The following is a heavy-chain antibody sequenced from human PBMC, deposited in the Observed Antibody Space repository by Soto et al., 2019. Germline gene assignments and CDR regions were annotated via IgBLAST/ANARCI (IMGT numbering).Heavy chain of an antibody. CDR1: GFTVITNY. CDR3: ARKKSIVGATGYFDY. V-gene: IGHV3-66*01. D-gene: IGHD1-26*01. Sequence: EVQMVESGGGLVQPGGSLRLSCAVSGFTVITNYISWVGQAPGKGLEWVSDSYAGGSTYYTDSVKGRFAISRDNSKNTPYLQMDILRAEDTAVYYCARKKSIVGATGYFDYWGQGTLVIVSS. CDR2: SYAGGST. J-gene: IGHJ4*02.